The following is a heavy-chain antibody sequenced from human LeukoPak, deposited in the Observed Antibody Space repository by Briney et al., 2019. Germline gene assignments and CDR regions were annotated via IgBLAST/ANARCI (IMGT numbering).Heavy chain of an antibody. CDR3: ARHPVPAAIDY. CDR1: GGSISSSSYY. D-gene: IGHD2-2*01. CDR2: IYYSGST. V-gene: IGHV4-39*01. J-gene: IGHJ4*02. Sequence: SETLSLTCTVSGGSISSSSYYWGWIRQPPGKGLEWIGSIYYSGSTYYNPSLKSRVTISVDTSRNQFSLKLSSVTAAGTAVYYCARHPVPAAIDYWGQGTLVTVSS.